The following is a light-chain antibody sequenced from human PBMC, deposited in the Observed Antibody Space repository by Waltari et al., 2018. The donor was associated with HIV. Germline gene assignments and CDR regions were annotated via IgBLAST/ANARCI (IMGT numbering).Light chain of an antibody. CDR3: FSYAGNNYLL. CDR1: SSDIGLYNF. CDR2: EVS. J-gene: IGLJ2*01. V-gene: IGLV2-8*01. Sequence: QSALTQPPSASGSPGPSVTISCAGTSSDIGLYNFFSWYQHHPGKAPKLMISEVSRRPSGVPDRFSGSKSGNTASLTVSGLQAEDEAAYYCFSYAGNNYLLFGGGTKLTVL.